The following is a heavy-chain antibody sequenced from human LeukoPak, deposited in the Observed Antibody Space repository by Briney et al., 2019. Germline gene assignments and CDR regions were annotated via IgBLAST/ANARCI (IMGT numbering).Heavy chain of an antibody. Sequence: GGSLRLSCVGSSYIFSGYWMHWVRHVPGKELVWVARIYRDGTETTYADSVTGRFTISRDNARSTLFLQMNSLSAEDTAVYYCVRDRFGTAHNFFDYWGQGTLVTVSS. V-gene: IGHV3-74*03. J-gene: IGHJ4*02. CDR3: VRDRFGTAHNFFDY. D-gene: IGHD3-16*01. CDR1: SYIFSGYW. CDR2: IYRDGTET.